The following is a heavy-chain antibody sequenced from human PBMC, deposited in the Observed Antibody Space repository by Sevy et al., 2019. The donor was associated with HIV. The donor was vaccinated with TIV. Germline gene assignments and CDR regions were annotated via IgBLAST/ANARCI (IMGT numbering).Heavy chain of an antibody. CDR3: ARDDEIVVVPAAAYYYYYGMDV. CDR1: GYTFTSYG. Sequence: ASVKVSCKASGYTFTSYGISWVRQAPGQGLEWMGWISAYNGNTNYAQKLQGRVTMTTDTSTSTAYMELGSLRSDDTAVYYCARDDEIVVVPAAAYYYYYGMDVWGQGTTVTVSS. CDR2: ISAYNGNT. J-gene: IGHJ6*02. D-gene: IGHD2-2*01. V-gene: IGHV1-18*01.